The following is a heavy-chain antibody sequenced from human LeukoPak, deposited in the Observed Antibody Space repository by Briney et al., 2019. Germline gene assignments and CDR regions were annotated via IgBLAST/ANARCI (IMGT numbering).Heavy chain of an antibody. V-gene: IGHV3-33*01. CDR1: GFPFGSYG. Sequence: GGSLRLSCAASGFPFGSYGMHWVRQAPGKGLESVAVIWHDASNTYYVESVRGRFTISRDNSKNMLYLQLNSLRAEDTAVYFCARVLFRFFAYDSWGQGILVTVSS. CDR2: IWHDASNT. J-gene: IGHJ5*01. CDR3: ARVLFRFFAYDS.